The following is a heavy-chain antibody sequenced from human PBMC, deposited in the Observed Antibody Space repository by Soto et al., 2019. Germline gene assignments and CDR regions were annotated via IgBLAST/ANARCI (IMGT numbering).Heavy chain of an antibody. Sequence: LRLSCAASGFTFSSYGMHWVRQAPGEGLEWVADVSFDGSDKHYADSVKGRFTISRDNSKNTLFLQMNSLSAEDTAVYYCAKSPYDSSGYYYYFQYWGRGNLVTVSS. J-gene: IGHJ4*02. V-gene: IGHV3-30*18. CDR3: AKSPYDSSGYYYYFQY. CDR1: GFTFSSYG. CDR2: VSFDGSDK. D-gene: IGHD3-22*01.